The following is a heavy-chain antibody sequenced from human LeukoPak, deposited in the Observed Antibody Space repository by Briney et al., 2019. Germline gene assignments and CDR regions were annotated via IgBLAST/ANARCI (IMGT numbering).Heavy chain of an antibody. CDR1: GGSFSGYY. Sequence: SETLSLTCAVYGGSFSGYYWSWIRQPPGKGLEWIGEINHSGSTNYNPSLKSRVTISVDTSKNQFSLKLSSVTAADTAVYYCARGFYGGNPGYFDYWGQGTLVTVSS. J-gene: IGHJ4*02. CDR3: ARGFYGGNPGYFDY. V-gene: IGHV4-34*01. D-gene: IGHD4-23*01. CDR2: INHSGST.